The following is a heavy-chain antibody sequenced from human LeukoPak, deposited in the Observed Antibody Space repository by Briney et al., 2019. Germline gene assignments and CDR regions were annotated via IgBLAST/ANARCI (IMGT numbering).Heavy chain of an antibody. Sequence: GGSLRLSCAVSGFSFSSYYMHWVRQPPGKGLVWVSRINTAGSGTTYADSVKGRFTISRDNAKNTLYLQMNSLRAEDTAVYYCAKETLYDILTGNYYYYGMDVWGQGTTVTVSS. D-gene: IGHD3-9*01. CDR3: AKETLYDILTGNYYYYGMDV. V-gene: IGHV3-74*01. CDR2: INTAGSGT. J-gene: IGHJ6*02. CDR1: GFSFSSYY.